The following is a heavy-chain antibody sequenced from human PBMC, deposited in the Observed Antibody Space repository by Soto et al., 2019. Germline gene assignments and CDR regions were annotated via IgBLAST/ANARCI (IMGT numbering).Heavy chain of an antibody. V-gene: IGHV1-24*01. CDR1: GHTLTELS. CDR3: AAGGTSWLHSPLDY. CDR2: FDPEDGET. J-gene: IGHJ4*02. D-gene: IGHD1-1*01. Sequence: QVQLVQSGAEVKKPGASVKVSCKVSGHTLTELSMHWVRLAPGKGLEWMGGFDPEDGETISAQKFQGRVTMTEDTSTDSTYLELSSLRSEDTAVYYGAAGGTSWLHSPLDYWGQGTLVTISS.